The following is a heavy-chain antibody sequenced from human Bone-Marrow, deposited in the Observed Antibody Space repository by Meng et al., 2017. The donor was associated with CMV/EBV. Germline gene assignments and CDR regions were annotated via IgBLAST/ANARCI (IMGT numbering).Heavy chain of an antibody. V-gene: IGHV1-46*01. CDR2: INTSGNRK. CDR3: ATVRTGY. J-gene: IGHJ4*02. CDR1: GRTLTTNY. D-gene: IGHD3-10*02. Sequence: SVKVSCKASGRTLTTNYIHWVRQAPGQGPEWMGTINTSGNRKDYAPRFQGRLTMTRDTSTSTVYMELSSLTSEDTAVYYCATVRTGYWGQGTLVTVSS.